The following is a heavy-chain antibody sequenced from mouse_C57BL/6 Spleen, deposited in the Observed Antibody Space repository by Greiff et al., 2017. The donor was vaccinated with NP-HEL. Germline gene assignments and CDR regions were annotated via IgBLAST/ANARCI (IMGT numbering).Heavy chain of an antibody. J-gene: IGHJ2*01. V-gene: IGHV1-55*01. D-gene: IGHD2-4*01. CDR1: GYTFTSYW. CDR3: AREGTYDYPLWDY. CDR2: IYPGSGST. Sequence: VKLQQPGAELVKPGASVKMSCKASGYTFTSYWITWVKQRPGQGLEWIGDIYPGSGSTNYNEKFKSKATLTVDTSSSTAYMQLSSLTSEDSAVYYCAREGTYDYPLWDYWGQGTTLTVSS.